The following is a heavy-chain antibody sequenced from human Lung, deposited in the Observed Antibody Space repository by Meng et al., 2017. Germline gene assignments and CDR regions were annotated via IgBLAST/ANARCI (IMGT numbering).Heavy chain of an antibody. V-gene: IGHV4-34*01. D-gene: IGHD4-11*01. CDR1: GGSFSDYY. J-gene: IGHJ4*02. CDR2: INHSRST. CDR3: ARGPTTMAHDFDY. Sequence: QVQRQQRRAGPCEPSGTLSLTCVVSGGSFSDYYRSWIRQPPGKGLEWIGEINHSRSTNYNPSLESRATISVATSHNNLSLKLSSVTAADSAVYYCARGPTTMAHDFDYWGQGTLVTVSS.